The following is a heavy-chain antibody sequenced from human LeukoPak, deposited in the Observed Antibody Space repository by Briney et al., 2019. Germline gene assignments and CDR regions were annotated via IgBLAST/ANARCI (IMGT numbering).Heavy chain of an antibody. Sequence: PSETLPLTCGVSSGSISSSHYYWAWIRQPPGKGLEWIGSIYSTGSTYYNPSLRTRVTISVDKSNNEFSLKLSSVTAADTAVYYCARVVRPTGYYSSPKSGSFDFWGQGTLVSVSS. D-gene: IGHD3-9*01. J-gene: IGHJ4*02. V-gene: IGHV4-39*01. CDR1: SGSISSSHYY. CDR2: IYSTGST. CDR3: ARVVRPTGYYSSPKSGSFDF.